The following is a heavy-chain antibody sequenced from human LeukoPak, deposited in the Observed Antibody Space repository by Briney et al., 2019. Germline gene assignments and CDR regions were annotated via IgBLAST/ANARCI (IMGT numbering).Heavy chain of an antibody. J-gene: IGHJ6*02. CDR3: AGNPVTDYYYYYGMDV. V-gene: IGHV3-23*01. Sequence: GGSLRLSCAASGFTFSSYALYWVRQAPGTGLEWVSAISGSGDSTYYADSVRGRFTISRDNSRNTLYLQMNSLRAEDTAVYYCAGNPVTDYYYYYGMDVWGQGTTVTVSS. CDR2: ISGSGDST. CDR1: GFTFSSYA. D-gene: IGHD4-17*01.